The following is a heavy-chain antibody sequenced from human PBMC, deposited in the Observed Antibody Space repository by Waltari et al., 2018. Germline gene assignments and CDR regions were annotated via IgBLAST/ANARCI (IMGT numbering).Heavy chain of an antibody. CDR3: ARWAGYCSRASCHLYFDY. J-gene: IGHJ4*02. D-gene: IGHD2-2*01. Sequence: QLQLPESGPGLVKPSDTLSLTCLVSGESVPNGPYSWRWIRQPPGKGLEWIGYIYDSGSADSTPSLKSRLTMSVDTSKNHFSLRLRSVTAADTAVYYCARWAGYCSRASCHLYFDYWGQGTLVTVSA. CDR2: IYDSGSA. V-gene: IGHV4-61*03. CDR1: GESVPNGPYS.